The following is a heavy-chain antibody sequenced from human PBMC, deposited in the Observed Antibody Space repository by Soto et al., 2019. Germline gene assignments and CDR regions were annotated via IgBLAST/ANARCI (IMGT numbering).Heavy chain of an antibody. CDR1: GGIFSSYA. D-gene: IGHD1-26*01. V-gene: IGHV1-69*01. CDR2: IIPIFGIS. Sequence: QEQLVQSGAEVKKPGSSVKVSCKASGGIFSSYAISWVRQAPGQGLEWMGGIIPIFGISNYAQTFQGRVTLSADESSTAAYMGLRSLTSDAAAVYYCARERGPEELIGRFDLRCQGTLVTVSS. J-gene: IGHJ4*02. CDR3: ARERGPEELIGRFDL.